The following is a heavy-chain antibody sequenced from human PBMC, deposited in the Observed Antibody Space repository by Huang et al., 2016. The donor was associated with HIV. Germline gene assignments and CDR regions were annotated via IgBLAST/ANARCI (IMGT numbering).Heavy chain of an antibody. Sequence: QVQLQLWGAHLLKSAETLSLTLAVYGGSLSGYYWSWPRQAPGKGLEWIGEINHLGSANNKPSLKSRVSMSVDGSKKQFSLALQCITDADTAVYYCARDATKNPRGWFDPWGQGTLVTVSS. CDR3: ARDATKNPRGWFDP. J-gene: IGHJ5*02. D-gene: IGHD1-1*01. V-gene: IGHV4-34*01. CDR2: INHLGSA. CDR1: GGSLSGYY.